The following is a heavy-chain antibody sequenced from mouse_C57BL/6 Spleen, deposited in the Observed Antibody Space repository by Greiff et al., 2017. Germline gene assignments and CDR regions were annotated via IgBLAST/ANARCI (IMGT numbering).Heavy chain of an antibody. J-gene: IGHJ4*01. Sequence: EVKLVESEGGLVQPGSSMKLSCTASGFTFSDYYMAWVRQVPEKGLEWVANINYDGSSTYYLDSLKSRFILSRDNAKNILYLQMSSLKSEDTATYYCAREDYYGQAMDYWGQGTSVTVSS. D-gene: IGHD1-1*01. CDR3: AREDYYGQAMDY. CDR2: INYDGSST. V-gene: IGHV5-16*01. CDR1: GFTFSDYY.